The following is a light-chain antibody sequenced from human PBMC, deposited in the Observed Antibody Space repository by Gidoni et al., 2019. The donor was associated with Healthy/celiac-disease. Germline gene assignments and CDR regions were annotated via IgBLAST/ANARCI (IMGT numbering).Light chain of an antibody. CDR1: SSNIGRYT. CDR2: SKN. CDR3: AAWDDSLNGVV. V-gene: IGLV1-44*01. Sequence: QSVLTQPPPASGTPGQRVTISWSGSSSNIGRYTVNWYQQLPGTAPILLIYSKNQRPAGVPDRFSGSKSGTSASLAIGGLQSEDETDYYCAAWDDSLNGVVFGGGTKLTVL. J-gene: IGLJ2*01.